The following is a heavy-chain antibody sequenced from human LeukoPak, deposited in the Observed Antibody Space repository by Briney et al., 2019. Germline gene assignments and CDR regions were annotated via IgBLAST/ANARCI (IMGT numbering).Heavy chain of an antibody. V-gene: IGHV4-4*09. J-gene: IGHJ4*02. CDR1: GGSISSYY. CDR2: IYTSGST. Sequence: SETLSLTCTVSGGSISSYYWSWIRQPPGKGLEWIGYIYTSGSTNYNPSLKSRVNISVDTSKNQFSLKLSSVTAADTAVYYCARLYDFWSGYYPEYYFDYWGQGTLVTVSS. D-gene: IGHD3/OR15-3a*01. CDR3: ARLYDFWSGYYPEYYFDY.